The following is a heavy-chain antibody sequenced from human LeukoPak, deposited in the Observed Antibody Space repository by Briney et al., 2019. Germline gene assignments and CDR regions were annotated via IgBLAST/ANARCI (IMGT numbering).Heavy chain of an antibody. CDR1: GYTFTGYY. CDR2: INPNSGGT. D-gene: IGHD1-1*01. CDR3: ARGHDESNWFDP. Sequence: LGASVKVSCKASGYTFTGYYMHWVRQAPGQGLEWMGWINPNSGGTNYAQKFQGRVTMTRNTSISTAYMELSSLRSEDTAVYYCARGHDESNWFDPWGQGTLVTVSS. V-gene: IGHV1-2*03. J-gene: IGHJ5*02.